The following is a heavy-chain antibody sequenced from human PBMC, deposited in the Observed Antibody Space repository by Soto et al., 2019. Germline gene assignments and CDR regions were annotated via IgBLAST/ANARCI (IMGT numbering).Heavy chain of an antibody. CDR2: IYHSGST. Sequence: PSETLSLTCAVSGGSISSSNWWSWVRQPPGKGLEWIGEIYHSGSTNYNPSLKSRVTISVDKSKNQFSLKLSSVTAADTAVYYCARVEYSEYSSSSGPSAVDYWGQGTLVTVS. D-gene: IGHD6-6*01. V-gene: IGHV4-4*02. CDR3: ARVEYSEYSSSSGPSAVDY. J-gene: IGHJ4*02. CDR1: GGSISSSNW.